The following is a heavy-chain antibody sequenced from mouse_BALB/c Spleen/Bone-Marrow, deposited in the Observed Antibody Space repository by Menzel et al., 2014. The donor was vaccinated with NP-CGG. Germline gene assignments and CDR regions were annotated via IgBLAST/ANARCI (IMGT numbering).Heavy chain of an antibody. Sequence: VQLQQSGPSLVKPSQTLSLTCSVTGDSITSGYWNWIREFPGNKLEFMGYIRYSGSTYYNPSLKSRISITRDTSKTQYYLQLNSVTTEDTATYYCATYEGGTFDYWGQGTTLTVSS. J-gene: IGHJ2*01. CDR3: ATYEGGTFDY. V-gene: IGHV3-8*02. CDR2: IRYSGST. D-gene: IGHD3-3*01. CDR1: GDSITSGY.